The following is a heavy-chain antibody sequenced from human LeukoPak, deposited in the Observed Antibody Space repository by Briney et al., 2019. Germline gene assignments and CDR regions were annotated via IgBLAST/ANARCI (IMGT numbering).Heavy chain of an antibody. Sequence: SQTLSLTCTVSGGSISSGSYYWSWIRQPAGKGLEWIGRIFDSGSTNYNPSLKSRVTISVDTSKNQFSLKLSSVTAADTAVYYCARQAHDYGDPNWFDPWGQGTLVTVSS. V-gene: IGHV4-61*02. CDR1: GGSISSGSYY. J-gene: IGHJ5*02. CDR3: ARQAHDYGDPNWFDP. D-gene: IGHD4-17*01. CDR2: IFDSGST.